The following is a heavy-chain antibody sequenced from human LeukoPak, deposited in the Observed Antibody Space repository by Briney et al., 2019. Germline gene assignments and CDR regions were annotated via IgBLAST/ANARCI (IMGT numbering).Heavy chain of an antibody. CDR2: IYYSGST. CDR1: GGSISSGGYY. V-gene: IGHV4-31*03. CDR3: ARGGFYGSGTSGLDAFDI. Sequence: SETLSLTCTVSGGSISSGGYYWSWIRQHPGKGLEWIGYIYYSGSTYYNPSLKSRVTISVDTPKKQFSLKLSSATAADTAVYYCARGGFYGSGTSGLDAFDIWGQGTMVTVSS. D-gene: IGHD3-10*01. J-gene: IGHJ3*02.